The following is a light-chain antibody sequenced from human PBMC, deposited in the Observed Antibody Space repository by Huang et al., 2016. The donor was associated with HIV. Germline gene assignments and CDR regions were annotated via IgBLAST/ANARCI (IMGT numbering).Light chain of an antibody. V-gene: IGKV1-5*01. CDR1: QNINKW. CDR3: QQYNSYPYT. CDR2: DAS. Sequence: DIQMTQSPSTLSASVGERVTITCRASQNINKWLAWYQQEPGKAPKFLIYDASTLESGVPSRFSGSGSGTEFTLTVSSLQPDNSATYYCQQYNSYPYTFGQGTKLEIK. J-gene: IGKJ2*01.